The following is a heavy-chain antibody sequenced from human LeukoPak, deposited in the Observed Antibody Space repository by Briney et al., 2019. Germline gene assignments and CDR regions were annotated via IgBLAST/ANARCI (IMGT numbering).Heavy chain of an antibody. CDR1: GFTFSSYW. V-gene: IGHV3-74*01. CDR3: ARVSPNTVTTLQYFDY. Sequence: GGSLRLSCTASGFTFSSYWMHWVRQAPGKGLLWVSRINTDETRTNYADSVKGRFTISRDNAKNTLYLQMDSLRAEDTAVYYCARVSPNTVTTLQYFDYWGQGTLVTVSS. D-gene: IGHD4-17*01. J-gene: IGHJ4*02. CDR2: INTDETRT.